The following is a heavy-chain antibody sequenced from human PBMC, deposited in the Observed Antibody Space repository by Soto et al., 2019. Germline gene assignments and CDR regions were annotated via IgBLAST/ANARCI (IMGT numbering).Heavy chain of an antibody. V-gene: IGHV3-23*01. CDR1: AFTFSSYA. CDR2: ISGSGGST. CDR3: ARRGSGIYYDY. Sequence: EVQLLESGGGLVQPGGSLRLSCAASAFTFSSYAMNWVRQAPGKGLEWVSVISGSGGSTYYADSVKGRFTISRHNSKNTLYLQMNSLRAEDTAVYYCARRGSGIYYDYWGQGTLVTVSS. D-gene: IGHD1-26*01. J-gene: IGHJ4*02.